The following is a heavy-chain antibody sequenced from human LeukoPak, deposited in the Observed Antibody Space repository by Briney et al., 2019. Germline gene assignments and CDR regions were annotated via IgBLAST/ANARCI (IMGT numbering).Heavy chain of an antibody. CDR3: ARIRGYDFWSGYSSANWFDP. V-gene: IGHV4-4*07. CDR1: GGSISSYY. D-gene: IGHD3-3*01. J-gene: IGHJ5*02. CDR2: IYTSGST. Sequence: SETLSLTCTVSGGSISSYYWSWIRQPAGKGLEWIGRIYTSGSTNYNPSLKSRVTMSVDTSKNQFSLKLSSVTAADTAVYYCARIRGYDFWSGYSSANWFDPWGQGTLVTVSS.